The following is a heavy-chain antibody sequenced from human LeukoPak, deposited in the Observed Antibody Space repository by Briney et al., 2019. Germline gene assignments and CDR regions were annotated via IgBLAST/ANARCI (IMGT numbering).Heavy chain of an antibody. CDR3: ARTLRLRTPRAFDV. V-gene: IGHV3-7*05. Sequence: PGGSLRLSCVVSGFTFSNYWMNWVRQAPGKGLEWVANINEDGSDKYYADSVKGRCTVSRDNAKNSLYLQMSSLRAEDTAAYYCARTLRLRTPRAFDVWGQGTMVSVSS. D-gene: IGHD3-3*01. CDR2: INEDGSDK. J-gene: IGHJ3*01. CDR1: GFTFSNYW.